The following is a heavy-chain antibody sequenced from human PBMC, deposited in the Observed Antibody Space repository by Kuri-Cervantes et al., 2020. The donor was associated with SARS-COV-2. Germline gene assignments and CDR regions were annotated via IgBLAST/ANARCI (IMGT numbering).Heavy chain of an antibody. V-gene: IGHV4-4*07. CDR3: ATPFGVVPY. J-gene: IGHJ4*02. D-gene: IGHD3-3*01. Sequence: GSLRLSCTVSGASISNSYWNWIRHPAGKPLQWIGRISGRGDTIYNPSLKSRASMSVVTSKNQFSLTLTSVTAADTAVYYCATPFGVVPYWGRGTLVTVSS. CDR1: GASISNSY. CDR2: ISGRGDT.